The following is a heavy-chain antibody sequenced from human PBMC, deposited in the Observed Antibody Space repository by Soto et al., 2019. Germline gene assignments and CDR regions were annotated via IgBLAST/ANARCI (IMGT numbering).Heavy chain of an antibody. Sequence: GGSLRLSCAASGFTFSSYAMSWVRQAPGKGLEWVSAISGSGGSTYYADSVKGRFTISRDNSKNTLYLQMNSLRAEDTAVYYCAKDWALHYDFWSRNAFDIWGQGTMVTVSS. D-gene: IGHD3-3*01. CDR3: AKDWALHYDFWSRNAFDI. V-gene: IGHV3-23*01. CDR1: GFTFSSYA. CDR2: ISGSGGST. J-gene: IGHJ3*02.